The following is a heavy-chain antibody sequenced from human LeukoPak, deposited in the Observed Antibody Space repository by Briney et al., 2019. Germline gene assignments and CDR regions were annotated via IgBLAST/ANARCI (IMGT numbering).Heavy chain of an antibody. J-gene: IGHJ4*02. Sequence: SETLSLTCTVSGGSIGSYYWSWIRQPPGKGLEWIGYIYYSGSTNYNPSLKSRVTISVDTSKNQFSLKLSSVTAADTAVYYCARSIGIAVAGPDDYWGQGTLVTVSS. CDR1: GGSIGSYY. V-gene: IGHV4-59*08. CDR2: IYYSGST. CDR3: ARSIGIAVAGPDDY. D-gene: IGHD6-19*01.